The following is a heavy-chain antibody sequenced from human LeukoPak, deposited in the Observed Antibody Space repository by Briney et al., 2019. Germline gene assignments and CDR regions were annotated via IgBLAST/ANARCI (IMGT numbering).Heavy chain of an antibody. V-gene: IGHV4-30-4*08. CDR2: IYYSGST. CDR3: ARDIGCSSTSCYEDNWFDP. D-gene: IGHD2-2*01. J-gene: IGHJ5*02. CDR1: GGSISSGDYY. Sequence: SETLSLTCTVSGGSISSGDYYWSWIRQPPGKGLEWIGYIYYSGSTYYNPSLKSRVTISVDTSKNQFSLKLSSVTAADTAVYYCARDIGCSSTSCYEDNWFDPWGQGTLVTVSS.